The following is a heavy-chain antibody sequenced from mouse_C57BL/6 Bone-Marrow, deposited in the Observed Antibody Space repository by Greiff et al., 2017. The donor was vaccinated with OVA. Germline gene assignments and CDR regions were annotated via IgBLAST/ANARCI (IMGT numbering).Heavy chain of an antibody. CDR1: GFTFSSYA. J-gene: IGHJ4*01. D-gene: IGHD2-1*01. CDR3: TRLLDAMDY. Sequence: EVKVVESGAGLVKPGGSLQLSCAASGFTFSSYAMSWVRQTPEKRLEWVAYISSGGDYIYYADTVKGRFTISRDNARNTLYLQMSSLKSEDTAMYYCTRLLDAMDYWGQGTSVTVSS. V-gene: IGHV5-9-1*02. CDR2: ISSGGDYI.